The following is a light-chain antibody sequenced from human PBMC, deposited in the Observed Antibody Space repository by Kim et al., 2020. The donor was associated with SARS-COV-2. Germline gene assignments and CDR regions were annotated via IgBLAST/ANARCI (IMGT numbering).Light chain of an antibody. Sequence: SPGERATLSCRASQSVSSRYLAWYQQKPGQAPRLLIYGASSRATGVPDRFSGSGSGTDFTLTISRLEPEDFAVYYCQQYGSSPGYTFGQGTKLEI. J-gene: IGKJ2*01. CDR2: GAS. V-gene: IGKV3-20*01. CDR1: QSVSSRY. CDR3: QQYGSSPGYT.